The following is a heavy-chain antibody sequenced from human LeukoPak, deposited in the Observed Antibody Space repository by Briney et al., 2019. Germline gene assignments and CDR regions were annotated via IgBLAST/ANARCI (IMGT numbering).Heavy chain of an antibody. J-gene: IGHJ4*02. V-gene: IGHV1-69*04. Sequence: GSSVKLSCKASGAIFTSYTISWWRQAPGQGLEWLGRIIPIVVIAKYTQKFQGRVTITADKTTSTAYMELSSLRSEDTAVYYCARDRGVGATTFSDYWGQGTLVTVSS. CDR1: GAIFTSYT. CDR2: IIPIVVIA. CDR3: ARDRGVGATTFSDY. D-gene: IGHD1-26*01.